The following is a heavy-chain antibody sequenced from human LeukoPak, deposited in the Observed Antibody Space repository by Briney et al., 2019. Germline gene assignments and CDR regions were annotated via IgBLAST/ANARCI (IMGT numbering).Heavy chain of an antibody. D-gene: IGHD3-22*01. Sequence: GGSLRLSCAASGFTFSSYGMLWVRQAPGKGLEWVAFIRYDGSNKYYADSVKGRFTISRDNSKNTLYLQMNSLRAEDTAVYYCAKAAYYYDSSGYFDYWGQGTLVTVSS. V-gene: IGHV3-30*02. CDR2: IRYDGSNK. J-gene: IGHJ4*02. CDR1: GFTFSSYG. CDR3: AKAAYYYDSSGYFDY.